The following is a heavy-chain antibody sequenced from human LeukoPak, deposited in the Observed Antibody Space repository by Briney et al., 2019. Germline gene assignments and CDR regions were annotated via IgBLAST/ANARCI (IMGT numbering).Heavy chain of an antibody. Sequence: GGSLRLSCAASGFTFSSYWMHWVRQAPGKGLVWVSRINSDGSSTSYADSVKGRSTISRDNAKNTLYLQMNSLRAEDTAVYYCARGLGGSYRADFDYWGQGTLVTVSS. V-gene: IGHV3-74*01. CDR3: ARGLGGSYRADFDY. J-gene: IGHJ4*02. D-gene: IGHD1-26*01. CDR2: INSDGSST. CDR1: GFTFSSYW.